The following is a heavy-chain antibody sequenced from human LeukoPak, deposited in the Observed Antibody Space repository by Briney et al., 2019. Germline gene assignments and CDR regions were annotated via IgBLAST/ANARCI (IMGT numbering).Heavy chain of an antibody. CDR2: ISWNSAII. CDR1: GFTFQDYA. J-gene: IGHJ3*01. V-gene: IGHV3-9*01. CDR3: VKCPKSAWEQVAFDL. Sequence: QPGGSLRLSCAASGFTFQDYAFHWVRQVPGKGLEWVSGISWNSAIIDYVGSVKGRFTISRDNARDSLFLQMNRLRPDDTALYYCVKCPKSAWEQVAFDLWGQGTMVIVSS. D-gene: IGHD1/OR15-1a*01.